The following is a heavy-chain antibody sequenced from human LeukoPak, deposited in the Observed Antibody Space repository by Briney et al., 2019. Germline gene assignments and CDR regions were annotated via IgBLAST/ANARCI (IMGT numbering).Heavy chain of an antibody. CDR1: GYSISSGYY. CDR3: ASTSAYSSSWYGGYYYYYMDV. Sequence: PSETLSLTCAVSGYSISSGYYWGWIRQPPGKGLEWIGSIYHSGSTYYNPSLKSRVTISVDTSKNQFSLKLSSVTTADTAVYYCASTSAYSSSWYGGYYYYYMDVWGKGTTVTVSS. V-gene: IGHV4-38-2*01. CDR2: IYHSGST. J-gene: IGHJ6*03. D-gene: IGHD6-13*01.